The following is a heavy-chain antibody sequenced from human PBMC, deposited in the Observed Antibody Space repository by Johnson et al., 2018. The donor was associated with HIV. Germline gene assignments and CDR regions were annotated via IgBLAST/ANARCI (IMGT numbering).Heavy chain of an antibody. CDR3: ASSTVMMTDDAFDI. D-gene: IGHD4-11*01. CDR2: INQYGSEE. V-gene: IGHV3-7*05. CDR1: GFAFGSYW. Sequence: VQLVESGGALVQPGGSLRLSCAASGFAFGSYWMHWVRQAPGKGLQWVANINQYGSEEYYVDSVKGRFTISRDNAKNSMYLQMNTLHAEDTAVYYCASSTVMMTDDAFDIWGQGTVVTVSP. J-gene: IGHJ3*02.